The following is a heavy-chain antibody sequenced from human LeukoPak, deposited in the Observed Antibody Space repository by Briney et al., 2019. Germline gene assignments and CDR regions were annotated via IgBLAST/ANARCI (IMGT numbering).Heavy chain of an antibody. V-gene: IGHV3-30*18. CDR1: GFTFSIFG. CDR2: ISPDGNKE. Sequence: GGSLRLSCAAAGFTFSIFGIHWVRQAPAKGLEWVAAISPDGNKEYYTESVKGRFTVSRDNSNNMIYLQMNSLRGEDSAVYYCAKVNNYDDYWGQGTLVTVSS. D-gene: IGHD1/OR15-1a*01. J-gene: IGHJ4*02. CDR3: AKVNNYDDY.